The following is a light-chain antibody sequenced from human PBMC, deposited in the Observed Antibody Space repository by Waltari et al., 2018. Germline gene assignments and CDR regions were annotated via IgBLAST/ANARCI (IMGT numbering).Light chain of an antibody. CDR2: WAS. Sequence: DIVITQSPDSLAVSLGERVTINCKSSQSLLYNSNDQNYLAWYQQKPGQPPKLLLCWASTRHAGVPDRFGGSGSATDFTLTISSLQAEDVAVYYCQQYYSRRTFGQGTRVEIK. CDR1: QSLLYNSNDQNY. CDR3: QQYYSRRT. J-gene: IGKJ1*01. V-gene: IGKV4-1*01.